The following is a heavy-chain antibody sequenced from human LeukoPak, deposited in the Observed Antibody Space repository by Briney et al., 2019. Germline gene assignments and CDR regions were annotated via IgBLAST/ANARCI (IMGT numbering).Heavy chain of an antibody. Sequence: SETLSLTCTVSGGSISSSSYYWGWIRQPPGKGLEWIGSIYYSGSTNYNPSLKSRVTISVDTSKNQFSLKLSSVTAADTAVYYCARGALHNWNDEHYYGMDVWGQGTTVTVSS. J-gene: IGHJ6*02. V-gene: IGHV4-39*07. CDR1: GGSISSSSYY. CDR2: IYYSGST. CDR3: ARGALHNWNDEHYYGMDV. D-gene: IGHD1-20*01.